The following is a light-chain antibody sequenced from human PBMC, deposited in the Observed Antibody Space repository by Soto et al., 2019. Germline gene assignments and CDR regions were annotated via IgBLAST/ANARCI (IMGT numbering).Light chain of an antibody. CDR2: GAS. CDR3: QQYGSSPNT. J-gene: IGKJ5*01. Sequence: EIVLTQSPGTLSLSPGQRVTLSCRASQSVTSSYLAWYQQKPGQAPRLLIYGASSRATGIPDRFSGSGSGTDFILTISRLEPEDFAVYYCQQYGSSPNTFGQGTRLEIK. CDR1: QSVTSSY. V-gene: IGKV3-20*01.